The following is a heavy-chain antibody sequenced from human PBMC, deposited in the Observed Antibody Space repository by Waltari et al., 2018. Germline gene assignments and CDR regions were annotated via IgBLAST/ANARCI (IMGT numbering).Heavy chain of an antibody. CDR3: AREKGYSSSYYYYYMDV. V-gene: IGHV3-7*01. J-gene: IGHJ6*03. CDR1: GFTFSSYW. CDR2: IKQDGSEK. D-gene: IGHD6-6*01. Sequence: RLSCAASGFTFSSYWMSWVRQAPGKGLEWVANIKQDGSEKYYVDSVKGRFTISRDNAKNSLYLQMNSLRAEDTAVYYCAREKGYSSSYYYYYMDVWGKGTTVTISS.